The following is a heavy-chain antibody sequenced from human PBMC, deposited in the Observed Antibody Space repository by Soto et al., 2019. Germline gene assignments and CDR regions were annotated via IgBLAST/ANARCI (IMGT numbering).Heavy chain of an antibody. CDR3: ARLRIATNNYKWFDP. D-gene: IGHD2-21*01. CDR2: IYVTGAV. V-gene: IGHV4-31*03. Sequence: SETLSLTCSVSGAALNSGNYYWSWIRHVPGKRLEWIGHIYVTGAVDYNPSLRDRITISQDTSERQFSLNLRLVTAADTAVYYCARLRIATNNYKWFDPWGQGTLVTVSS. CDR1: GAALNSGNYY. J-gene: IGHJ5*02.